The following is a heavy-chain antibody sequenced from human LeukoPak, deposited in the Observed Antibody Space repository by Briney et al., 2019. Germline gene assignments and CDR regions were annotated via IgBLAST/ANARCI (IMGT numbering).Heavy chain of an antibody. Sequence: PSGTLSLTCAVSGGSISSSNWWSWVRQPPGKGLEWIGEIYHSGSTNYNPSLKSRVTISVDTSKNQFSLKLSSVTAADTAVYYCARSRTGIVVVPAAWGQGTLVTVSS. J-gene: IGHJ4*02. CDR2: IYHSGST. V-gene: IGHV4-4*02. D-gene: IGHD2-2*01. CDR1: GGSISSSNW. CDR3: ARSRTGIVVVPAA.